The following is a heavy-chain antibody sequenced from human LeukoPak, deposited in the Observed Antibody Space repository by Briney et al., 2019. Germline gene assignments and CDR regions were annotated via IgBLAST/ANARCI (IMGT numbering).Heavy chain of an antibody. CDR2: INPSGGST. CDR3: ARDGAEGAGMDV. D-gene: IGHD1-26*01. Sequence: ASVKVSCKASGYTFTSYYMHWVRQAPGQGLEWTGIINPSGGSTSYAQKFQGRVTMTRDTSTSTVYMELSSLRSEDTAVYYCARDGAEGAGMDVWGQGTTVTVSS. V-gene: IGHV1-46*01. J-gene: IGHJ6*02. CDR1: GYTFTSYY.